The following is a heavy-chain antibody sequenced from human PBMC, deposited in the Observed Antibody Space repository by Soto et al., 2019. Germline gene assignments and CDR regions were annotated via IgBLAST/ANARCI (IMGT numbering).Heavy chain of an antibody. D-gene: IGHD4-17*01. CDR1: GFSLTTTHMG. CDR2: IYWDDDK. Sequence: QITLKESGPPLVRPAQTLTLTCAFSGFSLTTTHMGVAWIRQPPGKALEWLALIYWDDDKGYTLSLKNRLAISKDTSRNRVVLTITNMNPEDTGTYFCAHAGDYDLLSFDHWGPGTLVTVSS. V-gene: IGHV2-5*02. CDR3: AHAGDYDLLSFDH. J-gene: IGHJ4*02.